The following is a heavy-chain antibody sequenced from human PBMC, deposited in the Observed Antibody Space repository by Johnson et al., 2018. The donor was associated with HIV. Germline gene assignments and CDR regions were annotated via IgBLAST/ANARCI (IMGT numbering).Heavy chain of an antibody. CDR1: GFIVSSNY. CDR2: IYSGGST. Sequence: VQLVESGGDLIQPGGSLRLSCAVSGFIVSSNYMSWVRQAPGKGLEWVSAIYSGGSTYYADSEKGRCTISRDSSKNTLYLQLNSLRAACPAVFYCARDWEAYGAFDIWGQGTMVTVSS. CDR3: ARDWEAYGAFDI. V-gene: IGHV3-66*03. J-gene: IGHJ3*02. D-gene: IGHD1-26*01.